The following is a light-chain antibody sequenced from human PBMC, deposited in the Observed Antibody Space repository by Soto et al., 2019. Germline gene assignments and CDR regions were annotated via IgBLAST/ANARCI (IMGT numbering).Light chain of an antibody. CDR3: QQYDNLLCLT. J-gene: IGKJ4*01. Sequence: DIQMTQSPSSLSASVGDRVTITCQASQDISNYLNWYQQKPGKAPKLLIYDASNLETGVPSRFSGSGSRTDFTFTISSLQPEDIATYYCQQYDNLLCLTFGGGTKVEIK. CDR1: QDISNY. CDR2: DAS. V-gene: IGKV1-33*01.